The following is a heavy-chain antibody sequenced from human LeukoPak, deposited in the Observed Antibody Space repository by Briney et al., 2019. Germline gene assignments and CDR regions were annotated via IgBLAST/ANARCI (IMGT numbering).Heavy chain of an antibody. CDR2: ISGSGGST. Sequence: GGSLRLSCAASGFTFSSYPMSCVRHAPGKGLEWVSAISGSGGSTYYADSVKGRFTTSRDNSKNTLYLQMNSLRAEDTAVYYCAKDRKFSRVTTGQHDYWGQGTLVTVSS. V-gene: IGHV3-23*01. CDR3: AKDRKFSRVTTGQHDY. CDR1: GFTFSSYP. D-gene: IGHD3-9*01. J-gene: IGHJ4*02.